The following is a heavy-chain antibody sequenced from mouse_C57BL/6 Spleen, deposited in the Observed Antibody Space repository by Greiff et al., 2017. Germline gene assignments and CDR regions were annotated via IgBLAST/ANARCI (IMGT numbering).Heavy chain of an antibody. Sequence: QVQLQQPGAELVRPGSSVKLSCKASGYTFTSYWMDWVKQRPGQGLEWIGNIYPSDSETHYNQKFKDKATLTVDKSSSTAYMQLSSLTSEDSAVYYGASEGYYYGSRDFDVWGTGTTVTVSS. D-gene: IGHD1-1*01. J-gene: IGHJ1*03. V-gene: IGHV1-61*01. CDR1: GYTFTSYW. CDR3: ASEGYYYGSRDFDV. CDR2: IYPSDSET.